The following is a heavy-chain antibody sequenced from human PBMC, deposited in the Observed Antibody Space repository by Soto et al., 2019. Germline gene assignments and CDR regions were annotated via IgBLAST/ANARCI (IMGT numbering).Heavy chain of an antibody. D-gene: IGHD6-19*01. Sequence: XESLKISCKGSGYSFTSYWIGWVRQMPGKGLEWMGIIHPGNSDTKYSPSFQGQVTISADKSISTAYLQWSSLKASDTAMYYCARHRAVAGMPDYYYDMDVWGQGPTVTVSS. CDR1: GYSFTSYW. CDR3: ARHRAVAGMPDYYYDMDV. CDR2: IHPGNSDT. V-gene: IGHV5-51*01. J-gene: IGHJ6*02.